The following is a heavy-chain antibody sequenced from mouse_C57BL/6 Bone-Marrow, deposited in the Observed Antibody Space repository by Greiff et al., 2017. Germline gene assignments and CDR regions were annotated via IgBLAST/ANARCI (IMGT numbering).Heavy chain of an antibody. J-gene: IGHJ4*01. CDR1: GFNIKDDY. Sequence: VQLQQSGAELVRPGASVKLSCTASGFNIKDDYMHWVKQRPEQGLEWIGWIDPENGDTEYASKFQGKATITADTSSNTAYLQLSSLTSEDAAVYYCTTDGNFVWGQGTSVTVSS. CDR3: TTDGNFV. CDR2: IDPENGDT. D-gene: IGHD2-1*01. V-gene: IGHV14-4*01.